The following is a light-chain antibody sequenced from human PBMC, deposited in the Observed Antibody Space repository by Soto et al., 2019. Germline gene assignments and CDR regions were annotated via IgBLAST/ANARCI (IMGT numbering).Light chain of an antibody. CDR3: AAWDDSLSGQGV. V-gene: IGLV1-47*01. J-gene: IGLJ3*02. CDR1: SSNIGSNY. Sequence: QSVLTQPPSASGTPGQGVTISCSGSSSNIGSNYVYWYQQLPGTAPKLLIYRNNQRPSGVPDRFSGSKSGTSASLAISGLRSEDEADYYCAAWDDSLSGQGVFGGGTKVTVL. CDR2: RNN.